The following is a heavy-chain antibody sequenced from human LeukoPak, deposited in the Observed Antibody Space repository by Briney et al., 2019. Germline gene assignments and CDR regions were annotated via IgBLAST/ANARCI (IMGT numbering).Heavy chain of an antibody. CDR3: AREDPPAGYCSSTSCYRWFDP. Sequence: ASVKVSCKASGGTFSSYAISWVRQAPGQGLEWMGRIIPILGIANYAQKFQGRVTITADKSTSTAYMELSSLRSEDTAVYYCAREDPPAGYCSSTSCYRWFDPWGQGTLVTVSS. V-gene: IGHV1-69*04. D-gene: IGHD2-2*01. CDR1: GGTFSSYA. CDR2: IIPILGIA. J-gene: IGHJ5*02.